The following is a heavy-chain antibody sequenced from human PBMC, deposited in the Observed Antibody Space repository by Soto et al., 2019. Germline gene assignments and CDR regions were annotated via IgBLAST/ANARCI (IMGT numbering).Heavy chain of an antibody. CDR3: AKDTGPN. V-gene: IGHV3-9*01. CDR2: ISWNSNTI. CDR1: GFTFDNCA. Sequence: EVQLVESGGGLVQPGRSLRLSCAASGFTFDNCAMHWVRQAPGKGLEWVSGISWNSNTIAYADSVKGRFTISRDNAKNSLYLQMNSLRAEDTAFYYCAKDTGPNWGQGTLVTVSS. J-gene: IGHJ4*02.